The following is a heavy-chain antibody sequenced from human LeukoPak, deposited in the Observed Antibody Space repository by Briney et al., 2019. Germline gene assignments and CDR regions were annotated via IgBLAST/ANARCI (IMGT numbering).Heavy chain of an antibody. CDR1: GGSFSGYY. D-gene: IGHD2-2*01. V-gene: IGHV4-59*01. CDR3: ASGGISTSLDY. CDR2: IYYSGST. Sequence: PSETLPLTCAVYGGSFSGYYWSWIRQPPGKGLEWIGYIYYSGSTNYNPSLKSRVTISVDTSKNQFSLKLSSVTAADTAVYYCASGGISTSLDYWGQGTLVTVSS. J-gene: IGHJ4*02.